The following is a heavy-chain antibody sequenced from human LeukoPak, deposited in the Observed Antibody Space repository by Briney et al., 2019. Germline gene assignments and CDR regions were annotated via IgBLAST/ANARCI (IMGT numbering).Heavy chain of an antibody. V-gene: IGHV4-59*01. D-gene: IGHD5-24*01. CDR3: ARGVEMATRVPDI. CDR1: GGSISSYY. Sequence: PSETLSLTCTVAGGSISSYYWSWIRQPPGKGLEWIGYIYYSGSTNYNPSLKSRVTISVDTSKNQFSLKLSSVTAADTAVYYCARGVEMATRVPDIWGQGTMVTVSS. J-gene: IGHJ3*02. CDR2: IYYSGST.